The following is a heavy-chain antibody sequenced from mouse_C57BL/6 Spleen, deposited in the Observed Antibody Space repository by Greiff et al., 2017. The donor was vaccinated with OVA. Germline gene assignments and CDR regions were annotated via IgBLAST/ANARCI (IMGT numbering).Heavy chain of an antibody. Sequence: QVQLQQSGPGLVQPSQSLSITCTVSGFSLTSYGVHWVRQSPGKGLEWLGVIWRGGSTDYNAAFMSRLSITKDNSRSKVFYKRISLQADDTAIYYCAKGYGSKSHYWYFDDWGTGTTVTVSS. CDR1: GFSLTSYG. J-gene: IGHJ1*03. CDR3: AKGYGSKSHYWYFDD. CDR2: IWRGGST. D-gene: IGHD1-1*01. V-gene: IGHV2-5*01.